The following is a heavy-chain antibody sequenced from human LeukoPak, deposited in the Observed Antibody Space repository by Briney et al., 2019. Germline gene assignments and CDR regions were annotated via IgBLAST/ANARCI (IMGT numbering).Heavy chain of an antibody. Sequence: GGSLRLSCAASGFTFSSYSMNWVRQAPGKRLEWVSSTSSGSDYIQYADSVKGRFTISRDNAKNSLYLQMSSLSAEDTAVYYCARLDESEGDYWGQGTLVTVSS. J-gene: IGHJ4*02. V-gene: IGHV3-21*06. CDR3: ARLDESEGDY. CDR1: GFTFSSYS. CDR2: TSSGSDYI.